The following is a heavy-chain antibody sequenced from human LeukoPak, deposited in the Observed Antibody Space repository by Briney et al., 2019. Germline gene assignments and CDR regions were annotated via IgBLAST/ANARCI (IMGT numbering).Heavy chain of an antibody. CDR2: VSGSGGST. Sequence: GGSLRLSCAASGFTFSNFAMTWVRQAPGKRLEWVSGVSGSGGSTHYADSVKGRFTISRDNSKNTLYLQMNSLRAEDTAVYYCAKDAGYSYGVFDYWGQGTLVTVSS. CDR1: GFTFSNFA. J-gene: IGHJ4*02. CDR3: AKDAGYSYGVFDY. D-gene: IGHD5-18*01. V-gene: IGHV3-23*01.